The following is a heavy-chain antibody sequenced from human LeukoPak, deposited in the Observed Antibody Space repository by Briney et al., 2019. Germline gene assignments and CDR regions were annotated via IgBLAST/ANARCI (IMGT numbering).Heavy chain of an antibody. CDR3: ARDLGGPWNY. V-gene: IGHV3-7*01. CDR2: IKEDGSVK. D-gene: IGHD3-3*01. J-gene: IGHJ4*02. CDR1: GFTFSNAW. Sequence: GGSLRLSCAASGFTFSNAWMTWVRQAPGKGLEWVANIKEDGSVKYYVDSVKGRFTISRDNAKNSLYLQMNSLRAEETAVYYCARDLGGPWNYWGQGTLVTVSS.